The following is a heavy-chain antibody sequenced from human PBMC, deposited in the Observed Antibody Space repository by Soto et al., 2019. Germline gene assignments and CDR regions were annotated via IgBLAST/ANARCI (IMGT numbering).Heavy chain of an antibody. D-gene: IGHD2-15*01. Sequence: QVQLVQSGAEVKKPGSSVKVSCKASGGTFSSYAISWVRQAPGQGLEWMGGIIPIFGTANYAQKFQGRVTITADESTSTAYMEVSSLRSEDTAVYYCGAVGCSGGSCYSFYYGMDVWGQGTTVTVSS. J-gene: IGHJ6*02. CDR3: GAVGCSGGSCYSFYYGMDV. CDR1: GGTFSSYA. V-gene: IGHV1-69*12. CDR2: IIPIFGTA.